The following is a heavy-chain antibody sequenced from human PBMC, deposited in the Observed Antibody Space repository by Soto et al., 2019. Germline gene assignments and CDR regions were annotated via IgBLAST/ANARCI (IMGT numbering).Heavy chain of an antibody. D-gene: IGHD3-9*01. CDR1: GGSFSGYY. J-gene: IGHJ6*03. CDR2: INHSGST. Sequence: SETLSLTCAVYGGSFSGYYWSWIRQPPGKGLEWIGEINHSGSTNYNPSLKSRVTISVDTSKNQFSLKLSSVTAADTAVYYCARGVRYFDWSVYYYYYMDVWGKGTTVTVSS. CDR3: ARGVRYFDWSVYYYYYMDV. V-gene: IGHV4-34*01.